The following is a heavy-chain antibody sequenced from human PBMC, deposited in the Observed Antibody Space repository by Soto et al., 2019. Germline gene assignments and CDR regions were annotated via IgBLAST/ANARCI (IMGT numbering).Heavy chain of an antibody. CDR3: ARQGIAMAGGDFDY. V-gene: IGHV4-39*01. D-gene: IGHD6-19*01. Sequence: QLQLQESGPGLVKPSETLSLTCTVSGGSISSSSYYWGWIRQPPGKGLEWIGSIYYSGSTYYNPSLKSRVTISVDTSKNQFSLKLSSVTAADTAVYYCARQGIAMAGGDFDYWGQGTLVTVSS. CDR1: GGSISSSSYY. J-gene: IGHJ4*02. CDR2: IYYSGST.